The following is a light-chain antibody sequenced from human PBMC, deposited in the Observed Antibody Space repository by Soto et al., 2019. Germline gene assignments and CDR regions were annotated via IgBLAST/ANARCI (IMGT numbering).Light chain of an antibody. CDR1: QTVTSTF. V-gene: IGKV3-20*01. J-gene: IGKJ4*01. Sequence: EVMLTLSPGTLSLSPGERATLSCRASQTVTSTFLSWYQQKPGQAPRLLIYGAFNRATGIPDRFIGGGSETDFTLTISRLEPEDFAVYYCQQFGDSRLTFGGGTKVDIK. CDR2: GAF. CDR3: QQFGDSRLT.